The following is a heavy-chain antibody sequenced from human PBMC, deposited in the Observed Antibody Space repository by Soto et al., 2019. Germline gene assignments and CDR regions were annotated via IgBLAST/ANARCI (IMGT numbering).Heavy chain of an antibody. CDR3: AGGSGSYHVPPHY. Sequence: PGGSLRLSCAASGFTFSDYAMHWVRRAPGKGLEWVAVISYDGSNKYYADSVKGRFTISRDNSKNTLYLQMNSLRAEDTAVYYCAGGSGSYHVPPHYWGQGTLVTVSS. CDR1: GFTFSDYA. J-gene: IGHJ4*02. V-gene: IGHV3-30-3*01. CDR2: ISYDGSNK. D-gene: IGHD3-10*01.